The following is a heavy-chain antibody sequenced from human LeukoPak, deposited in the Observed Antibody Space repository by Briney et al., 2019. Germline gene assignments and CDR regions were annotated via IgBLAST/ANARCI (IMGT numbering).Heavy chain of an antibody. CDR2: IIPILGIA. J-gene: IGHJ6*02. CDR1: GGTFSSYA. D-gene: IGHD5-12*01. CDR3: ARAAVATISYYYYGMDV. Sequence: GASVKVSCKASGGTFSSYAISWVRQAPGQGLEWMGRIIPILGIANYAQKFQGRVTITADKSTSTAYMELSSLRSEDTAVYYCARAAVATISYYYYGMDVWGPGTTVTVSS. V-gene: IGHV1-69*04.